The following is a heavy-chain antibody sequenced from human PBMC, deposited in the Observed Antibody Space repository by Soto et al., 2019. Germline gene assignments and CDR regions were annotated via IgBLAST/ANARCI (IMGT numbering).Heavy chain of an antibody. Sequence: GGSLRLSCAASGFTFSSYAMHWVRQAPGKGLEWVAVISYDGSNKYYADSVKGRFTISRDNSKNTLYLQMNGLRAEDTAVYYCARDWDSSSSGIDYWGQGTLVTVSS. J-gene: IGHJ4*02. V-gene: IGHV3-30-3*01. D-gene: IGHD6-6*01. CDR2: ISYDGSNK. CDR3: ARDWDSSSSGIDY. CDR1: GFTFSSYA.